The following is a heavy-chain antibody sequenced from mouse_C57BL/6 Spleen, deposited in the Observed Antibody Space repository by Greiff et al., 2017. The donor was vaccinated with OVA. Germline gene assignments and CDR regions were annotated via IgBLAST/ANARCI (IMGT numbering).Heavy chain of an antibody. Sequence: QVQLQQPGAELVKPGASVKLSCKASGYTFTSYWMHWVKQRPGQGLEWIGMIHPNSGSTNYNEKFKSKATITVDKSSSTAYMQLSSLTSEDTAVYYCARSGSRFAYWGQGTLVTVSA. V-gene: IGHV1-64*01. CDR1: GYTFTSYW. J-gene: IGHJ3*01. CDR3: ARSGSRFAY. CDR2: IHPNSGST. D-gene: IGHD3-1*01.